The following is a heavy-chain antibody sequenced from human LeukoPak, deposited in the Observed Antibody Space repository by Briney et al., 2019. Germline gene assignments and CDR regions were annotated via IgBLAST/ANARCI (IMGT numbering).Heavy chain of an antibody. CDR1: GFTFSDYY. Sequence: PGGSLRLSCAASGFTFSDYYMSWIRQAPGKGLVWVSRVNSDGSSTTYADSVKGRFTISRDNAKNTLYLQMNSLRVEDSAVYHCVRDRDEGAFDIWGQGTMVTVSS. CDR2: VNSDGSST. CDR3: VRDRDEGAFDI. J-gene: IGHJ3*02. V-gene: IGHV3-74*01. D-gene: IGHD5-24*01.